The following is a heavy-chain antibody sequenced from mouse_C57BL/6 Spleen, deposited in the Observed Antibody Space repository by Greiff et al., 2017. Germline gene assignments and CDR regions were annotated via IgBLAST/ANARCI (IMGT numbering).Heavy chain of an antibody. Sequence: QVHVKQPGTELVKPGASVKLSCKASGYTFTSYWMHWVKQRPGQGLEWIGNINPSNGGTNYNEKFKSKATLTVDKSSSTAYMQLSSLTSEDSAVYYCARFYYGYDWGYFDVWGTGTTVTVSS. CDR3: ARFYYGYDWGYFDV. D-gene: IGHD2-2*01. V-gene: IGHV1-53*01. CDR2: INPSNGGT. J-gene: IGHJ1*03. CDR1: GYTFTSYW.